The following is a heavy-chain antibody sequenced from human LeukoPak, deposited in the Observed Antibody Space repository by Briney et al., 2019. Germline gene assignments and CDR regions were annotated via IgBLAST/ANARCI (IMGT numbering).Heavy chain of an antibody. CDR3: ARERDILTGYYDY. CDR1: GFTFSSYS. Sequence: KSGGSLRLSCAASGFTFSSYSMNWVRQAPGKGLEWVSSISSGSAYIYSADSLKGRFTISRDNAKKSLYLQMNSLRAEDTAVHYCARERDILTGYYDYWGQGTLVTVSS. D-gene: IGHD3-9*01. CDR2: ISSGSAYI. V-gene: IGHV3-21*01. J-gene: IGHJ4*02.